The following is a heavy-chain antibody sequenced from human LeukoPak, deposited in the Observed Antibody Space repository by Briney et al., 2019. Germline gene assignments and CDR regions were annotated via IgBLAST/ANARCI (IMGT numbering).Heavy chain of an antibody. CDR3: AKRATLTDFDY. CDR2: IWYDGSNK. Sequence: PGRSLRLSCAASGFTFSSYGMHWVRQAPGKGLEWVAVIWYDGSNKYYADSVKGRFTISRDNSKNTLYLQMNSLRAEDTAVYYCAKRATLTDFDYWGQGTLVTVSS. J-gene: IGHJ4*02. D-gene: IGHD2/OR15-2a*01. V-gene: IGHV3-33*06. CDR1: GFTFSSYG.